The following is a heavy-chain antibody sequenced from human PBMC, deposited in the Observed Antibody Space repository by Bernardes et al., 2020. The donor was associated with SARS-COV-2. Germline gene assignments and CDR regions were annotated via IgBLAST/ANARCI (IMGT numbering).Heavy chain of an antibody. D-gene: IGHD3-10*01. Sequence: ASVKVSCKASGYFFTSYDISWVRQAPGQGLEWMGWISAYNGNTNYAQKLQGRVTMTTDTSTSTAYMELRSLRSDDPAVYYCARGKITLVRGVIRDLYYYYGMDVWGQGTTVTVSS. CDR1: GYFFTSYD. V-gene: IGHV1-18*01. CDR2: ISAYNGNT. J-gene: IGHJ6*02. CDR3: ARGKITLVRGVIRDLYYYYGMDV.